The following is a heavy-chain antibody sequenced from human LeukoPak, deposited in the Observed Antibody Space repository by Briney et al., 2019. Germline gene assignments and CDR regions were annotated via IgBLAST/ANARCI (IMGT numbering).Heavy chain of an antibody. CDR1: GYTFSGYY. D-gene: IGHD4-11*01. CDR3: ARAEPYGNYPLIYFDY. Sequence: ASVKVSCKASGYTFSGYYLHWVRQAPGQGLEWMGSINPDSGGTEFAQKFQGRVTMTRDTSISTVFMQLTRLRSDDTAVFYCARAEPYGNYPLIYFDYWGQGTLVTVSS. CDR2: INPDSGGT. V-gene: IGHV1-2*02. J-gene: IGHJ4*02.